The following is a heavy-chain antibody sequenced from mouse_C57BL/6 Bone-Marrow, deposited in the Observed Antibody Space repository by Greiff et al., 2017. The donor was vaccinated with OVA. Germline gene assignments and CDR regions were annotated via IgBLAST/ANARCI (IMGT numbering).Heavy chain of an antibody. CDR2: INPSSGYT. D-gene: IGHD2-3*01. Sequence: VQLQQSGAELAKPGASVKLSCKASGYTFTSYWMHWVKQRPGQGLEWIGSINPSSGYTTYNQKFKDKATLTADKSSSAAYMQLRSLTYEDSAVYDCARSLYDGYYGWYFDVWGTGTTVTVSS. CDR3: ARSLYDGYYGWYFDV. J-gene: IGHJ1*03. V-gene: IGHV1-7*01. CDR1: GYTFTSYW.